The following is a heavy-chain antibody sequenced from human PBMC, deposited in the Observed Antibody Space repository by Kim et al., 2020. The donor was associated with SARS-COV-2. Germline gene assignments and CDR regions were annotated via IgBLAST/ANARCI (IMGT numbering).Heavy chain of an antibody. J-gene: IGHJ4*02. CDR1: GFTFSNYE. CDR2: ISKSGNTI. V-gene: IGHV3-48*03. D-gene: IGHD2-15*01. CDR3: ARDSSDGGGSGHNHFDF. Sequence: GGSLRLSCAASGFTFSNYEMNWVRQAPGKGLEWISYISKSGNTIYYAYSVKGRFTVSRDNAKNSLYLQMSTLSAEDTSVYYCARDSSDGGGSGHNHFDFWGQGTLVTVSS.